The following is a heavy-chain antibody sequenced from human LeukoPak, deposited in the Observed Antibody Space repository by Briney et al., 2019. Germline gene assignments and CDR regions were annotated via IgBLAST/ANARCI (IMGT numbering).Heavy chain of an antibody. CDR3: ARVIMVRGVTQFDY. Sequence: GGSLRLSCAASGFTFSSYAMSWVRQAPGKGLEWVSTISGSGGSTYYADSVKGRFTISRDNSKNTLYLQMNSLRAEDTAVYYCARVIMVRGVTQFDYWGQGTPVTVSS. J-gene: IGHJ4*02. D-gene: IGHD3-10*01. V-gene: IGHV3-23*01. CDR1: GFTFSSYA. CDR2: ISGSGGST.